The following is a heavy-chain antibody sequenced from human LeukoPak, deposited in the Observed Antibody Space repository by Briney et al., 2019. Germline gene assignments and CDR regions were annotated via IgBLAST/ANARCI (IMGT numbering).Heavy chain of an antibody. CDR2: IYYSGST. CDR3: ARTTEGYCRGGSCYYYYYYMDV. J-gene: IGHJ6*03. CDR1: GGSISSYY. Sequence: KSSQTLSLTCTVSGGSISSYYWSWIRQPPGKGLEWIGYIYYSGSTNYNPSLKSRVTISVDTSKNQFSLRLSSVTAADTAVYYCARTTEGYCRGGSCYYYYYYMDVWGKGTTVTVSS. V-gene: IGHV4-59*01. D-gene: IGHD2-15*01.